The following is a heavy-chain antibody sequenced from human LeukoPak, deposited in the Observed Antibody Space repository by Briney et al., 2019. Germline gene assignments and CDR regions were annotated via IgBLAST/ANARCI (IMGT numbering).Heavy chain of an antibody. V-gene: IGHV1-18*01. Sequence: ASVKVSCKASGYTFTSYGISWVRRAPGQGLEWMGWISAYNDNTNYAQKLQDRVTMTTDTSTSTAYMELRSLRSDDTAVYYCARIRTPSMDVWGKGTTVTVSS. J-gene: IGHJ6*03. D-gene: IGHD2-2*01. CDR3: ARIRTPSMDV. CDR1: GYTFTSYG. CDR2: ISAYNDNT.